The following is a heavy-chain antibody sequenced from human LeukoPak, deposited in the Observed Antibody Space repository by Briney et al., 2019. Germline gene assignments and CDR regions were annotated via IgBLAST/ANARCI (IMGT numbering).Heavy chain of an antibody. CDR3: TRAGRDCGSGSCDVGAEDYYGMDV. V-gene: IGHV3-48*03. Sequence: PGRALRLSCIASGFTFGDYAMSWVRQAPGKGLEGVSYISASGTKMYYPDSVKGRFTISRDNAKNSLYLKLNSVRAADTAVYYCTRAGRDCGSGSCDVGAEDYYGMDVWGKGNTVTVSS. CDR2: ISASGTKM. CDR1: GFTFGDYA. J-gene: IGHJ6*04. D-gene: IGHD2-2*01.